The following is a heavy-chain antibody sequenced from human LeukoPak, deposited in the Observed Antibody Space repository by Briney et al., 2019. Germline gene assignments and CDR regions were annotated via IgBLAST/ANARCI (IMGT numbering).Heavy chain of an antibody. Sequence: ASVKVSCKASGYTFTGYYMHWVRQAPGQGLEWMGWISAYNGNTNYAQKLQGRVTMTTDTSTSTAYMELRSLRSDDTAVYYCARVRSSWVDYWGQGTLVTVSS. V-gene: IGHV1-18*04. J-gene: IGHJ4*02. CDR1: GYTFTGYY. D-gene: IGHD6-13*01. CDR3: ARVRSSWVDY. CDR2: ISAYNGNT.